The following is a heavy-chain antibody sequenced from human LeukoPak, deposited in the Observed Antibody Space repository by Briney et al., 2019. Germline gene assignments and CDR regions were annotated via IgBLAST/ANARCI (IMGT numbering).Heavy chain of an antibody. CDR3: ARGDLAAAGPMMARNWFDP. CDR1: GGSISSYY. V-gene: IGHV4-4*07. Sequence: SETLSLTCTVSGGSISSYYWSWIRQPAGKGLEWIGRIYTSGSTNYNPPLKCRVPLSVDPSKNQFSLKLSSVTAADTAVYYCARGDLAAAGPMMARNWFDPGGQGTLVTVSS. CDR2: IYTSGST. J-gene: IGHJ5*02. D-gene: IGHD6-13*01.